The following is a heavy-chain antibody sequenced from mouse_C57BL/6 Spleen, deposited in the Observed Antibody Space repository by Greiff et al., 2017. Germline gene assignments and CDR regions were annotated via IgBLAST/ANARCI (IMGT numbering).Heavy chain of an antibody. CDR1: GYTFTDYN. J-gene: IGHJ4*01. Sequence: EVQLQQSGPELVKPGASVKMSCKASGYTFTDYNMHWVKQSHGKSLEWIGYINPNNGGTSYNQKFKGKATLTVNKSSNTAYMGLRSLTSEDSAVYYCAGGGTTVVDYYAMDYWGQGTSVTVSS. V-gene: IGHV1-22*01. CDR2: INPNNGGT. CDR3: AGGGTTVVDYYAMDY. D-gene: IGHD1-1*01.